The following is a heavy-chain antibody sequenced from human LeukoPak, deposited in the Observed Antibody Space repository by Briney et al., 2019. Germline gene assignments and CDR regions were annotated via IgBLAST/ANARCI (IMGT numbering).Heavy chain of an antibody. CDR3: ARKGGVITIFGVVEAYFDY. CDR1: GYTFTSYG. Sequence: ASVKVSCKASGYTFTSYGISWVRQAPGQGLEWMGWINPNSGGTNYAQKFQGRVTMTRDTSISTAYMELSRLRSDDTAVYYCARKGGVITIFGVVEAYFDYWGQGTLVTVSS. V-gene: IGHV1-2*02. D-gene: IGHD3-3*01. CDR2: INPNSGGT. J-gene: IGHJ4*02.